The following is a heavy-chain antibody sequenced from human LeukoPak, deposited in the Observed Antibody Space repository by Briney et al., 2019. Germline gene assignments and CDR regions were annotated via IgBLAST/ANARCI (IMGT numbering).Heavy chain of an antibody. CDR3: ARRNTIMVAGLDY. CDR1: GYTFSDYY. J-gene: IGHJ4*02. CDR2: INPKSDRT. D-gene: IGHD5-24*01. Sequence: ASVKVSCKASGYTFSDYYIHWVRQAPGQGLEWMGWINPKSDRTNYSQKFQGRVTMTRVTSISTAYMELSSLRSDDTAVYYCARRNTIMVAGLDYWGQGTLVTVSS. V-gene: IGHV1-2*02.